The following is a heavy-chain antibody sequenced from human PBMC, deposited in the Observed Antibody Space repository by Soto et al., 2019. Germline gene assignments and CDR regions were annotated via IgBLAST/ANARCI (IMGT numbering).Heavy chain of an antibody. CDR3: ARHERLHYAFDI. CDR1: GGSISSYY. CDR2: IYYSGST. D-gene: IGHD2-15*01. V-gene: IGHV4-59*08. Sequence: SETLSLTCTVSGGSISSYYWSWIRQPPGKGLEWIGYIYYSGSTNYSPSLKSRVTISVDTSKNQFSLKLSSVTAADTAVYYCARHERLHYAFDIWGQGTMVTVSS. J-gene: IGHJ3*02.